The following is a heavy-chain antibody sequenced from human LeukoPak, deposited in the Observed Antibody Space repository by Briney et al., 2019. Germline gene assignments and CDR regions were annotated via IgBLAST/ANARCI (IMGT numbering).Heavy chain of an antibody. CDR1: GGSISSGGYY. Sequence: PSETLSLTCTVSGGSISSGGYYWSWIRQPPGKGLEWIGYIYHSGSTYYNPSLKSRVTISVDRSKNQFSLKLSSVTAADTAVYYCAREDRIAAAGSFDYWGQGTLVTVSS. J-gene: IGHJ4*02. D-gene: IGHD6-13*01. V-gene: IGHV4-30-2*01. CDR2: IYHSGST. CDR3: AREDRIAAAGSFDY.